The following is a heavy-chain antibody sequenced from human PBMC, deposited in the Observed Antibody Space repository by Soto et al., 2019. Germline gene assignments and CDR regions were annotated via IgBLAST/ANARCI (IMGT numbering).Heavy chain of an antibody. CDR2: ISYDGSNK. V-gene: IGHV3-30*18. Sequence: QVQLVESGGGVVQPGRSLRLSCAASGFTFSSYGMHWVRQAPGKGLEWVAVISYDGSNKYYADSVKGRFTISRDNSKNTLYLQMNSLRAEDTAVYYCANGPGDSSGWYWVYWGKGTLVTVSS. D-gene: IGHD6-19*01. CDR3: ANGPGDSSGWYWVY. J-gene: IGHJ4*02. CDR1: GFTFSSYG.